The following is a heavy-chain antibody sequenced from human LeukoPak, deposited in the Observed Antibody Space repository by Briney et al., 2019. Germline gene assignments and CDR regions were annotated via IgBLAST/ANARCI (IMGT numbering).Heavy chain of an antibody. Sequence: GGSLRLSCAASGFTFSDYYMSWIRQAPGKGLEWVSYISSSGTTIYYADSVKGRFTISRDNAKNSLYLQMNSLRAEDTAVYYCARRGYSYYYLLADYDYYMDVWGKGTTVTVSS. CDR2: ISSSGTTI. V-gene: IGHV3-11*04. CDR3: ARRGYSYYYLLADYDYYMDV. CDR1: GFTFSDYY. J-gene: IGHJ6*03. D-gene: IGHD5-18*01.